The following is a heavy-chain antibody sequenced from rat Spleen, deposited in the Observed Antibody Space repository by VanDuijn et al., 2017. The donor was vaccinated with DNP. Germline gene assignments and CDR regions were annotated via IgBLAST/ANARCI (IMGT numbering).Heavy chain of an antibody. Sequence: QVQLKESGPGLVQPSQTLSLTCTVSGFSLTDYSVHWVRQPPGKGLEWMGRIRSGGNTDYNSALKSRLSISRDTSKSQVFLKMNTLQTEDTAIYFCSRGGGAMDAWGRGTSVTVSS. CDR3: SRGGGAMDA. CDR1: GFSLTDYS. CDR2: IRSGGNT. D-gene: IGHD1-11*01. V-gene: IGHV2-19*01. J-gene: IGHJ4*01.